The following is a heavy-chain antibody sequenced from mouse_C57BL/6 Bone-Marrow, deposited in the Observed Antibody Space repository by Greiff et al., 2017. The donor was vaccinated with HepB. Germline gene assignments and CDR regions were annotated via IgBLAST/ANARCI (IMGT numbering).Heavy chain of an antibody. Sequence: EVQRVESGGGLVQPGGSLSLSCAASGFTFTDYYMSWVRQPPGKVLEWLGFIRNKANGYTTEYSASVKGRFTISRDNSQSILYLQLNALRAEDSATYYCARGVTTGYFDYWGQGTTLTVSS. J-gene: IGHJ2*01. CDR1: GFTFTDYY. CDR2: IRNKANGYTT. D-gene: IGHD2-2*01. CDR3: ARGVTTGYFDY. V-gene: IGHV7-3*01.